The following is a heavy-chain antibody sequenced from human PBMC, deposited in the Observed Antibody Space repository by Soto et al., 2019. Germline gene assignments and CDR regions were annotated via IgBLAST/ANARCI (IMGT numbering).Heavy chain of an antibody. D-gene: IGHD2-2*01. CDR1: GGTFSSYT. V-gene: IGHV1-69*02. J-gene: IGHJ6*02. CDR3: AIDRQMPYYYYGMDL. Sequence: QVQLVQSGAEVKKPGSSVKVSCKASGGTFSSYTISWVRQAPGQGLEWMGRIIPILGIANYAQKFQGRVTITADKSPNTAYMEQISLRAAETAVYYGAIDRQMPYYYYGMDLWGQGTTVTVSS. CDR2: IIPILGIA.